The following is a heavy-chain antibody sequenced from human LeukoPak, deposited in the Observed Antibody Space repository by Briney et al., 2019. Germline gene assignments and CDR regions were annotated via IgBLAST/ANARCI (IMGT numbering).Heavy chain of an antibody. V-gene: IGHV4-34*01. Sequence: SETLSLTCAVYGGSFSGYYWSWIRQPPGKGLEWMGEINHSGSTNYNPSLKSRVTISVDTSKNPCSLTLSSVTAADTAVYYWALSGYYYDSSGYASVDPWGQGTLVTVSS. CDR3: ALSGYYYDSSGYASVDP. J-gene: IGHJ5*02. CDR2: INHSGST. D-gene: IGHD3-22*01. CDR1: GGSFSGYY.